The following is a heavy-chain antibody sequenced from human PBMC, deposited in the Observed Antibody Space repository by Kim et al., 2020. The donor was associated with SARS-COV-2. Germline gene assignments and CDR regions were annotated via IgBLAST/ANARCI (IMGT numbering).Heavy chain of an antibody. CDR3: AREGTGYYNYYYYYYGMDV. V-gene: IGHV3-7*03. CDR1: GFTFSSYW. CDR2: RKQDGSEK. J-gene: IGHJ6*02. D-gene: IGHD3-9*01. Sequence: GGSLRLSCAASGFTFSSYWMSWVRQAPGKGLEWVANRKQDGSEKYYVDSVKGRFTISRDNAKNSLYLQMNSLRAEDTAVYYCAREGTGYYNYYYYYYGMDVWGQGTTVTVSS.